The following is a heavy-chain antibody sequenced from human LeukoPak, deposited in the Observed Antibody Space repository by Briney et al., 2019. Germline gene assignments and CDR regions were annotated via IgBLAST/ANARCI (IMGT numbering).Heavy chain of an antibody. V-gene: IGHV4-4*02. Sequence: GSLRLSCTASGFTFSNAWMSWVRQAPGKGLEWIGYIYHSGSTYYNPSLKSRVTISVDRSKNQFSLKLSSVTAADTAVYYCARGGLTKSAPGAFDIWGQGTMVTVSS. CDR2: IYHSGST. J-gene: IGHJ3*02. CDR3: ARGGLTKSAPGAFDI. CDR1: GFTFSNAW. D-gene: IGHD1-1*01.